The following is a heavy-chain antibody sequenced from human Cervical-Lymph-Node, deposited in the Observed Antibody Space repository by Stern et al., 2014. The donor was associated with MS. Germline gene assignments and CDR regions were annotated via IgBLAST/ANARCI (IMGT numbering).Heavy chain of an antibody. CDR3: VRKGYASGWYGYFDY. V-gene: IGHV1-18*01. J-gene: IGHJ4*02. D-gene: IGHD6-19*01. CDR1: GYTFTSYG. CDR2: ISPHNGNT. Sequence: QVQLVQSGAEVKKPGASAKVSCKTSGYTFTSYGLSWVRQAPGQGLEWMGWISPHNGNTQYAPTLQGRVTMTIDTSTTTAYMELRSLRSDDTAVYYCVRKGYASGWYGYFDYWGQGTLVTVSS.